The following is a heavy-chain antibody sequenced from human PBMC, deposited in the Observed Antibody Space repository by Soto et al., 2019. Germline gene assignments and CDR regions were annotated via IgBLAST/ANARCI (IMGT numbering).Heavy chain of an antibody. CDR1: GFSLSTSGVG. D-gene: IGHD2-2*01. CDR3: AHFTYCSSTSCHQTRDFYYYYMDV. Sequence: ASGPTLVNPTQTLTLTCTFSGFSLSTSGVGVGWIRQPPGKALEWLALIYWDDDKRYSPSLKSRLTITKDTSKNQVVLTMTNMDPVDTATYYCAHFTYCSSTSCHQTRDFYYYYMDVWGKGTTVTVS. CDR2: IYWDDDK. J-gene: IGHJ6*03. V-gene: IGHV2-5*02.